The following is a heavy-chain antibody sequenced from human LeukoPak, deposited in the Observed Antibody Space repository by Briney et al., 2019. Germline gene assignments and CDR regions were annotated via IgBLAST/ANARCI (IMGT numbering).Heavy chain of an antibody. CDR2: INPSSSDT. CDR3: VRGHYGMDV. V-gene: IGHV3-11*05. J-gene: IGHJ6*02. Sequence: PGGSLRLSCAATGFTLSDYYMSWIRQAPGKGLEWVSYINPSSSDTKYADSVKGRFTISRDNAKNSLYLQMNSLRAEDTAVYYCVRGHYGMDVWGQGTTVTVSS. CDR1: GFTLSDYY.